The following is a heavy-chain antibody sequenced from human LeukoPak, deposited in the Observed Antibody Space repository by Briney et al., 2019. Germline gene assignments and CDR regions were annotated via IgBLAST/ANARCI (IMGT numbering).Heavy chain of an antibody. CDR2: IYYSGST. V-gene: IGHV4-59*01. Sequence: SETLSLTCTFSVDSISTYDWSWIRQPPWEGLEGIGYIYYSGSTDYNPSLQSRVTISVDTSKNQFSLRLNSVTAADTAVYYCARLLGGDPYYMDVWGKGTTVTVSS. D-gene: IGHD3-3*01. CDR1: VDSISTYD. CDR3: ARLLGGDPYYMDV. J-gene: IGHJ6*03.